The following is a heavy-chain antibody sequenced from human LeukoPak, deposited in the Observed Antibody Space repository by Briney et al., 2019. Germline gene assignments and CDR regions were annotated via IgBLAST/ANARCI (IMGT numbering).Heavy chain of an antibody. V-gene: IGHV3-30*03. CDR3: ARDPGYSSGWPFGD. J-gene: IGHJ4*02. CDR1: GFTFSSYG. D-gene: IGHD6-19*01. Sequence: GGSLRLSCAASGFTFSSYGMHWVRQAPGKGLEWVAVISYDGSNKYYADSVKGRFTISRDNSKNTLYLQMNSLRAEDTAVYYCARDPGYSSGWPFGDWGQGTLVTVSS. CDR2: ISYDGSNK.